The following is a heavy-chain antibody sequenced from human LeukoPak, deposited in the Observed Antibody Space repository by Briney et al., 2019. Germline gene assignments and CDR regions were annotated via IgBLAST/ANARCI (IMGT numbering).Heavy chain of an antibody. CDR1: GGSISTYY. D-gene: IGHD5-24*01. CDR2: IYYSGST. CDR3: ARGRWLQSGFDY. Sequence: SETLSLTCTVSGGSISTYYWSWIRQPPGKGLEWIGYIYYSGSTNYNPSLKSRVTISVDTSKNQFSLKLSSVTAADTAVYYCARGRWLQSGFDYWGQGTLITVSS. J-gene: IGHJ4*02. V-gene: IGHV4-59*08.